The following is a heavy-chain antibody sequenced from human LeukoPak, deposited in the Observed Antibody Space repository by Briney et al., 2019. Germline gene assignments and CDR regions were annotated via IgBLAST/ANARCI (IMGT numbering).Heavy chain of an antibody. D-gene: IGHD2-15*01. CDR2: INPSGGST. CDR3: ARVQDDYGMDV. V-gene: IGHV1-46*01. J-gene: IGHJ6*02. Sequence: MEIINPSGGSTSYVQRFQGRVTMTRDTSTSTVYMELSSLRSEDTAVHYCARVQDDYGMDVWGQGTTVTVSS.